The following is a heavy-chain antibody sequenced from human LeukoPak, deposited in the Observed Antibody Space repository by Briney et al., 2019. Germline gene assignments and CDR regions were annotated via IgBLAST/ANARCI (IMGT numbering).Heavy chain of an antibody. CDR3: ARDRALYDSSGYDAY. CDR2: IYYSGST. J-gene: IGHJ4*02. D-gene: IGHD3-22*01. CDR1: GGSISSSSYY. V-gene: IGHV4-39*07. Sequence: SETLSLTCTVSGGSISSSSYYWGWIRQPPGKGLEWIGSIYYSGSTYYNPSLKSRVTISVDTSKNKFSLKLSSVTAADTAVYYCARDRALYDSSGYDAYWGQGTLVTVSS.